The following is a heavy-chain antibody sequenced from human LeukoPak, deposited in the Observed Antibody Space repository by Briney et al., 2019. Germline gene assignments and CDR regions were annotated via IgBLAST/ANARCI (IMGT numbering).Heavy chain of an antibody. CDR2: IGASGGDT. CDR1: GFTFNNYA. Sequence: GGSLRLSCAASGFTFNNYAMNWVRQAPGKGLEWVSTIGASGGDTYYADSVKGRFTISRDNSKNTLYLQMDSLRVEDTAVYYCARDPGYGGNYDYWGQGALVTVSS. V-gene: IGHV3-23*01. CDR3: ARDPGYGGNYDY. J-gene: IGHJ4*02. D-gene: IGHD5-12*01.